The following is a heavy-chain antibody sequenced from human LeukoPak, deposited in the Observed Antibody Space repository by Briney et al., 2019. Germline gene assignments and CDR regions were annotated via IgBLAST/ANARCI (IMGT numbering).Heavy chain of an antibody. V-gene: IGHV3-64*01. J-gene: IGHJ4*02. CDR3: ARAVNFWSGYLV. D-gene: IGHD3-3*01. CDR2: ISNNGGSA. Sequence: PGGPLRLSCAASGFTFSSYVMHWVRQAPGRGLEYVSAISNNGGSAYYANSVKGRFTISRDNSKNTLYLQMGSLRAEDMAVYYCARAVNFWSGYLVWGQGTLVTVSS. CDR1: GFTFSSYV.